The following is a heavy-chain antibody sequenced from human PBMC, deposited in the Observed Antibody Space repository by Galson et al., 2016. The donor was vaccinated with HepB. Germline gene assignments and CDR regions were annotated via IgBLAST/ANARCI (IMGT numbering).Heavy chain of an antibody. V-gene: IGHV1-2*02. CDR1: GDTFTGYY. J-gene: IGHJ4*02. D-gene: IGHD4-17*01. CDR2: ISPKRGTT. Sequence: SVKVSCKASGDTFTGYYLHWVRQPPGQGLEWMGCISPKRGTTKYVQKFQGRVTMSRDTSITTAYMEMSRQGSDDTAIYYCAIRSYGDFDDAFELWGQGVLVTVSS. CDR3: AIRSYGDFDDAFEL.